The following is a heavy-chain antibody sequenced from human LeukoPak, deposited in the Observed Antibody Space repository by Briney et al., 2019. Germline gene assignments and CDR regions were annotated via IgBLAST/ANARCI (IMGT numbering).Heavy chain of an antibody. J-gene: IGHJ6*04. V-gene: IGHV3-48*03. CDR1: GFTFSSYE. CDR2: ISSSGSTI. D-gene: IGHD1/OR15-1a*01. CDR3: ARGPRMEHEPYYYYGMDV. Sequence: GGSLRLSCAASGFTFSSYEMNWVRQAPGKGLEWVSYISSSGSTIYYADSVKGRFTISRDNAKNSLYLQMNSLRAEDTAVYHCARGPRMEHEPYYYYGMDVWGKGTTVTVSS.